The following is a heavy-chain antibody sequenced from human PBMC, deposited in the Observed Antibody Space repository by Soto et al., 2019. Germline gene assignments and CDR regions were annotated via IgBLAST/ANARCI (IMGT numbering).Heavy chain of an antibody. CDR3: TRAPKEVNWNPYFDY. CDR2: IRSKAYGGTT. J-gene: IGHJ4*02. D-gene: IGHD1-20*01. CDR1: GFTFGDYA. V-gene: IGHV3-49*04. Sequence: PGGSLRLSCTASGFTFGDYAMSWVRQAPGKGLEWVGFIRSKAYGGTTEYAASVKGRFTISRDDSKSIAYLQMNSLKTEDTAVYYCTRAPKEVNWNPYFDYWGQGTLVTVSS.